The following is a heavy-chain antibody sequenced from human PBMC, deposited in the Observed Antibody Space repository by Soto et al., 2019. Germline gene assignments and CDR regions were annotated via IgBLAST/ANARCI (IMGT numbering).Heavy chain of an antibody. Sequence: PSETLSLTCAVYGGSFSGYYWSWIRQPPGKGLEWIGEINHSGSTNYNPSLKSRVTISVDTSKNQFSLKLSSVTAADTAVYYCARVFYSITMVRVYYFDYWGQGTLVTVSS. D-gene: IGHD3-10*01. J-gene: IGHJ4*02. CDR2: INHSGST. CDR3: ARVFYSITMVRVYYFDY. CDR1: GGSFSGYY. V-gene: IGHV4-34*01.